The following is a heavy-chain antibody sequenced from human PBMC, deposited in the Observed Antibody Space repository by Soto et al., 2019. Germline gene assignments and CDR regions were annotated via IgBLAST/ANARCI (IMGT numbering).Heavy chain of an antibody. V-gene: IGHV4-39*01. CDR2: IYYSGST. D-gene: IGHD6-19*01. Sequence: QLQLQESGPGLVKPSETLSLTCTVSGGSISSSSYYWGWIRQPPGKGLEWIGSIYYSGSTYYNPSLKSRVPISVDTSKNQFSLKLSSVTAADTAVYYCARLSVAVAADYWGQGTLVTVSS. CDR1: GGSISSSSYY. CDR3: ARLSVAVAADY. J-gene: IGHJ4*02.